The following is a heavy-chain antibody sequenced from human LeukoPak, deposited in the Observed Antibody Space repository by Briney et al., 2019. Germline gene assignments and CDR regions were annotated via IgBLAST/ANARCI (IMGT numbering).Heavy chain of an antibody. CDR1: GFTFSSYG. Sequence: GGSLRLSCAASGFTFSSYGMHWVRQAPGKGLEWVSGISWNSGSIGYADSVKGRFTISRDNAKNSLYLQMNSLRAEDTALYYCAKDTIPYSYGPYFDYWGQGTLVTVSS. D-gene: IGHD5-18*01. CDR2: ISWNSGSI. J-gene: IGHJ4*02. V-gene: IGHV3-9*01. CDR3: AKDTIPYSYGPYFDY.